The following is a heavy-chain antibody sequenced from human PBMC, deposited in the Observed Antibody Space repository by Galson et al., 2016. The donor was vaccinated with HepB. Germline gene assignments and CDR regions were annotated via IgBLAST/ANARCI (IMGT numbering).Heavy chain of an antibody. D-gene: IGHD3-10*01. V-gene: IGHV3-21*01. CDR3: AGGTMIRGLT. CDR2: TDSTSRYI. Sequence: SLRLSCAASGFTFSTYSMNWVRLAPGKGLEWVSSTDSTSRYIYYADSVRGRFTISRDNAQKSLYLHMSSLRAEDTAVYYCAGGTMIRGLTWGQGTLVTVSS. J-gene: IGHJ4*02. CDR1: GFTFSTYS.